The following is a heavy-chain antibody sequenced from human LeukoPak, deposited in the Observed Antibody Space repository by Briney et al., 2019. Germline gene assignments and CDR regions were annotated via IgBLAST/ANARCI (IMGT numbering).Heavy chain of an antibody. J-gene: IGHJ4*02. CDR1: GGSFSGYY. Sequence: SETLSLTCAVYGGSFSGYYWSWIRQPPGKGLEWIGEINHSGSTNYNPSLKSRVTISVDTFKNQFSLKVRSVTAADTAVFYCARRAFPRCYSLWGQGTLVTVSS. CDR3: ARRAFPRCYSL. D-gene: IGHD2-15*01. V-gene: IGHV4-34*01. CDR2: INHSGST.